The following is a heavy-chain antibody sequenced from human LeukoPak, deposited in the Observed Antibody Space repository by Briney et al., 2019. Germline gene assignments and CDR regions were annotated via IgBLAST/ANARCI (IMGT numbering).Heavy chain of an antibody. Sequence: SETLSLTCTVSGGSISSYYWSWIRQPPGKGLKWIGYIYYSGSTNYNPSLKSRVTMSVDTSKNQFSLKLSSVTAADTAVYYCARDGGPPGYCSSTSCYSPLGVWGKGTTVTVSS. V-gene: IGHV4-59*01. CDR1: GGSISSYY. CDR2: IYYSGST. J-gene: IGHJ6*04. D-gene: IGHD2-2*02. CDR3: ARDGGPPGYCSSTSCYSPLGV.